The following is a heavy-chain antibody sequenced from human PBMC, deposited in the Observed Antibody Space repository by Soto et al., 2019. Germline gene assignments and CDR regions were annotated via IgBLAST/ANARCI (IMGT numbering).Heavy chain of an antibody. J-gene: IGHJ5*02. CDR3: ARAGGRRTTMVRGVITLGLYNWFDP. CDR1: GYTFTGYY. CDR2: INPNSGGT. Sequence: ASVKVSCKASGYTFTGYYMHWVRQAPGQGLEGMGWINPNSGGTNYAQKFQGWVTMTRDTSISTAYMELSRLRSDDTAVYYCARAGGRRTTMVRGVITLGLYNWFDPWGQGTLVTVSS. D-gene: IGHD3-10*01. V-gene: IGHV1-2*04.